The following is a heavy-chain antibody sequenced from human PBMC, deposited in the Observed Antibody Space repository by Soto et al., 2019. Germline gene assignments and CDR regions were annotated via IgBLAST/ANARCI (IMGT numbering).Heavy chain of an antibody. D-gene: IGHD2-15*01. Sequence: GGSLRLSCAASGFTFDDYGMSWVRQAPGKGLEWVSGINWNGGSTGYADSVKGRFTISRDNAKNSLYLQMNSLRAEDTALYYCARDLGYCSGGSCPRSWYGMDFRGQGTTVTVSS. CDR2: INWNGGST. CDR3: ARDLGYCSGGSCPRSWYGMDF. J-gene: IGHJ6*02. CDR1: GFTFDDYG. V-gene: IGHV3-20*04.